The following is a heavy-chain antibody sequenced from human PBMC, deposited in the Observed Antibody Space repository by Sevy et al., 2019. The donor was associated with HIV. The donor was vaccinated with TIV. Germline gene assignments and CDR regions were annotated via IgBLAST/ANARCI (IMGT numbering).Heavy chain of an antibody. CDR3: TTRPYGSIIDY. J-gene: IGHJ4*02. CDR2: IKAKIDGETT. D-gene: IGHD3-10*01. V-gene: IGHV3-15*05. Sequence: GGSLRLSCEASGFTVSGNYMAWVRLAPGKGLEWVGRIKAKIDGETTDYGAPVKGRFIISRDDSRKTVYVQLNSVKSEDTAMYFCTTRPYGSIIDYWGQGTLVTVSS. CDR1: GFTVSGNY.